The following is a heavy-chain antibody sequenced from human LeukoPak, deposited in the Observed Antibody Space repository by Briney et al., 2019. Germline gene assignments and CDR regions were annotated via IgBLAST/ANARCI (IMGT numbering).Heavy chain of an antibody. CDR3: ARVSSYQLKGFWFDP. D-gene: IGHD2-2*01. J-gene: IGHJ5*02. CDR2: IHYSGST. V-gene: IGHV4-39*07. Sequence: SETLSLTCTVSGDSITTGSYYWGWIRQPPGKALEWIGTIHYSGSTYSNPSLKSRVTISVDTSKNQFSLKLSSVTAADTAVYYCARVSSYQLKGFWFDPWGQGTLVTVSS. CDR1: GDSITTGSYY.